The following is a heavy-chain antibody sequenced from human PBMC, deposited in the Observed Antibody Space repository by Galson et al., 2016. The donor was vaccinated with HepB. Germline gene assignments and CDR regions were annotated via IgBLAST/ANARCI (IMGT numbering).Heavy chain of an antibody. V-gene: IGHV3-48*01. CDR1: GFTFSSYT. CDR2: ISINGATI. Sequence: SLRLSCAASGFTFSSYTMNWVRQAPGKGLEWVSYISINGATISYANSGKGPFTLTRDNAKNSLYLQMNSLGVEDTAVYFCARVLFGSGSYWCLDVWGQGTTVTVSS. CDR3: ARVLFGSGSYWCLDV. D-gene: IGHD3-10*01. J-gene: IGHJ6*02.